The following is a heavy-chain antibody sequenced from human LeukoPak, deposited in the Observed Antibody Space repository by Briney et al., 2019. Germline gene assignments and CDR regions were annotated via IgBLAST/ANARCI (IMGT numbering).Heavy chain of an antibody. J-gene: IGHJ3*02. CDR3: ARVGWIGVAGTQGNGVFDM. CDR1: GYTFTSYA. V-gene: IGHV7-4-1*02. Sequence: GSVKASCKASGYTFTSYAMNGLRQAPGQGLEWMGWINTHTGYPTYAQGFTGRFVFSLDPAVRTAYLQISSLKAEDTAVYYCARVGWIGVAGTQGNGVFDMWGQGTMVTVSS. CDR2: INTHTGYP. D-gene: IGHD6-13*01.